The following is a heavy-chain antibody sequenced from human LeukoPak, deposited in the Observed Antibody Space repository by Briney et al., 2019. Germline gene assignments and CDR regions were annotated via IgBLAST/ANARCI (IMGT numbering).Heavy chain of an antibody. D-gene: IGHD2-2*01. J-gene: IGHJ3*02. CDR1: GFTFSSYA. Sequence: GGSLRLSCAASGFTFSSYAMSWVRQAPGKGLEWVSAISGSGGSTYYADSVKGRFTISRDNSKNTLYLQMNSLRAEDTAVYYCANGGIVVVPAARHDAFDIWGQGTMVTVSS. CDR2: ISGSGGST. CDR3: ANGGIVVVPAARHDAFDI. V-gene: IGHV3-23*01.